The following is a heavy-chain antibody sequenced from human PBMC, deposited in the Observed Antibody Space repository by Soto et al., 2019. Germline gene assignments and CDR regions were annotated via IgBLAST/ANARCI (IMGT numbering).Heavy chain of an antibody. J-gene: IGHJ4*02. V-gene: IGHV1-18*01. CDR2: ISAYNGNT. Sequence: QVQLVQSGAEVKKPGASVKVSCKASGYTFTSYGISWVRQAPGQGLEWMGWISAYNGNTKYAQKLQGRVTMTTDTATSTADMALRSLGSDDTAVFYCAGAPNYFDYWGQGTLVTVSS. CDR3: AGAPNYFDY. CDR1: GYTFTSYG.